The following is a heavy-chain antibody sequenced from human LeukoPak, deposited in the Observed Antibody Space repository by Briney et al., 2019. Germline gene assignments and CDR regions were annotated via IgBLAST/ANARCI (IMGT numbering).Heavy chain of an antibody. V-gene: IGHV1-2*02. Sequence: ASVKVSCKASGYTFTGYYMHWVRQAPGQGLEWMGWINPNSGGTNYAQKFQGRVTMTRDTSISTAYMELSRLRSDDTAVYYCARERPRITGTPDAFDIWGQGTMVTVSS. D-gene: IGHD1-7*01. CDR1: GYTFTGYY. CDR3: ARERPRITGTPDAFDI. J-gene: IGHJ3*02. CDR2: INPNSGGT.